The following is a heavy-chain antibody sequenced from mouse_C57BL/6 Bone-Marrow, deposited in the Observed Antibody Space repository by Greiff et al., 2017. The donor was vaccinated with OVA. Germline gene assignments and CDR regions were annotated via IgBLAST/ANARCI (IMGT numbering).Heavy chain of an antibody. V-gene: IGHV1-54*01. D-gene: IGHD1-1*01. CDR3: ARRYGSFYAMDY. Sequence: VHLVESGAELVRPGTSVKVSCKASGYAFTNYLIEWVKQRPGQGLEWIGVINPGSGGTNYNEKFKGKATLTADKSSSTAYMQLSSLTSEDSAVYFCARRYGSFYAMDYWGQGTSVTVSS. CDR1: GYAFTNYL. J-gene: IGHJ4*01. CDR2: INPGSGGT.